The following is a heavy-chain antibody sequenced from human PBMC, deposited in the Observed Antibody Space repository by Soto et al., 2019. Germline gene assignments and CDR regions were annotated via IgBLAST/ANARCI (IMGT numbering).Heavy chain of an antibody. CDR2: ISYDGSNK. Sequence: QVQLVESGGGGVQPGRSLRLSCAASGFTFSRYAMHWVRQAPRKGLAWVAVISYDGSNKYYADSVKGRFTISRDNTKNTLYQQMNSLRAEDTGVYYCARAAVVAANMSSWFDPWGQETLVTVFS. CDR3: ARAAVVAANMSSWFDP. CDR1: GFTFSRYA. V-gene: IGHV3-30-3*01. D-gene: IGHD2-15*01. J-gene: IGHJ5*02.